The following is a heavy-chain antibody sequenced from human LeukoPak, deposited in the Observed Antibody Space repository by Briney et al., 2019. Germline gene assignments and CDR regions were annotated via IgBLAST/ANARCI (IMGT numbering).Heavy chain of an antibody. CDR3: ARDRPDITIFGVVIMFDY. D-gene: IGHD3-3*01. CDR1: GYTFTSYG. Sequence: ASVKVSCKASGYTFTSYGISWVRQAPGQGLEGMGWIRAYNGNTNYAQKLQGRVTMTTDPSTSTAYMELRSLRSDDTAVYYCARDRPDITIFGVVIMFDYWGQGTLVTVSS. CDR2: IRAYNGNT. V-gene: IGHV1-18*01. J-gene: IGHJ4*02.